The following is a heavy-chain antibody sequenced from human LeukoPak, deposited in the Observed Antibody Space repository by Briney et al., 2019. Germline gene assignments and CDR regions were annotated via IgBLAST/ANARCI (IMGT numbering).Heavy chain of an antibody. D-gene: IGHD6-19*01. V-gene: IGHV3-23*01. J-gene: IGHJ4*02. Sequence: PGGSLRLSCAASGFTFSSYAMYWVRQAPGKGLEWVAGIFGRGGSTPDAASVKGRFTLSRDNSKNTVYLKMNSLRAEDTAVYYCAKTTTGYSSGRFPGWPVDYWGQGTLVTVSS. CDR2: IFGRGGST. CDR3: AKTTTGYSSGRFPGWPVDY. CDR1: GFTFSSYA.